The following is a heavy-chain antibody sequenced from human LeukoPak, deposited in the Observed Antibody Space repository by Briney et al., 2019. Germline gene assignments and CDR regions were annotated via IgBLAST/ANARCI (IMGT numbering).Heavy chain of an antibody. CDR2: LYHSGST. CDR1: GYSISSGYY. Sequence: PSETLSLTCAVSGYSISSGYYWGWIRQPPGKGLEWIGSLYHSGSTYYNPSLKSRVTISVDTSKNQFSLKLSSVTAADTAVYYCASQAYYCSSTSCYGFRDYYYYMDVWGKGTTVTVSS. CDR3: ASQAYYCSSTSCYGFRDYYYYMDV. D-gene: IGHD2-2*01. J-gene: IGHJ6*03. V-gene: IGHV4-38-2*01.